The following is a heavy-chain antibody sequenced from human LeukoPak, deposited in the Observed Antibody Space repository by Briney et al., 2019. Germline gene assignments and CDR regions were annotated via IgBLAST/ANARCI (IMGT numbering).Heavy chain of an antibody. V-gene: IGHV3-23*01. CDR3: PKAASAYEAQFDY. CDR2: ISGSGGST. D-gene: IGHD5-12*01. CDR1: GFTFSSYA. J-gene: IGHJ4*02. Sequence: GGSLRLSCAASGFTFSSYAMSWVRQAPGKGLEWVSAISGSGGSTYYADSVKGRFTISRDNAKNSLYLQMNSLRAEDTALYYCPKAASAYEAQFDYWGQGTLVTVSS.